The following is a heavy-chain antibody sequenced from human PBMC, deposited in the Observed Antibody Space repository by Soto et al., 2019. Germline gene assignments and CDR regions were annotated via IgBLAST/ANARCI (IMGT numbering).Heavy chain of an antibody. CDR1: GFTFRSYA. D-gene: IGHD4-17*01. Sequence: PGGSLRLSCAASGFTFRSYAMSWVRQAPGKGLEWVSAISGSGGSTYYADSVKGRFTISRDNSKNTLYLQMNSLRAEDTAVYYCAKSPVTTSSRNWFDPWGQGTLVTVSS. CDR3: AKSPVTTSSRNWFDP. CDR2: ISGSGGST. J-gene: IGHJ5*02. V-gene: IGHV3-23*01.